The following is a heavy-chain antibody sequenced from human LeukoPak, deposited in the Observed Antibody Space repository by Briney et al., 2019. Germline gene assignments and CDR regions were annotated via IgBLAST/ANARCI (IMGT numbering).Heavy chain of an antibody. Sequence: SETLSLTCTVSGGSIRSSSYYWGWIRQPPGKGLEWIGSIYYSGSTYYNPSLKSRVTISVDTSKSQFSLKLSSVTAADTAVYSCARGGGIDYYYYYMDVWGKGTTVTVSS. CDR3: ARGGGIDYYYYYMDV. CDR1: GGSIRSSSYY. V-gene: IGHV4-39*07. D-gene: IGHD3-10*01. CDR2: IYYSGST. J-gene: IGHJ6*03.